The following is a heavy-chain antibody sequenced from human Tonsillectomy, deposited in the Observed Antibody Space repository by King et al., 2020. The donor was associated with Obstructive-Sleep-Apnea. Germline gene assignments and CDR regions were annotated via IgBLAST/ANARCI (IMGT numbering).Heavy chain of an antibody. V-gene: IGHV4-39*07. CDR3: ARESGETGARWFDP. CDR2: VSHSGRT. J-gene: IGHJ5*02. D-gene: IGHD1-26*01. CDR1: GGSITSGSYY. Sequence: LQLQESGPGLVKPSKTLSLTCTVSGGSITSGSYYWGWIRQPPGKGLEWLGSVSHSGRTFYIPSLKNRVTVSVDTSRNQFSLKLRSVTAAATAVYYCARESGETGARWFDPWGQGTLVTVSS.